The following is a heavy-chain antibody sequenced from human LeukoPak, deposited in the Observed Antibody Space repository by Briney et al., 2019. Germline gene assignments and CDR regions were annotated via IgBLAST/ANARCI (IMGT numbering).Heavy chain of an antibody. D-gene: IGHD3-22*01. V-gene: IGHV3-53*01. CDR2: IYSGGST. J-gene: IGHJ4*02. CDR1: GFTVSTNY. CDR3: ARDLNYDSAY. Sequence: PGGSPRLSCAASGFTVSTNYMSWVRQAPGKGLEWVSVIYSGGSTYYADSVKGRFTISSDNSKNTVYLQMNSPRAEDTAVYYCARDLNYDSAYWGQGTLVTVSS.